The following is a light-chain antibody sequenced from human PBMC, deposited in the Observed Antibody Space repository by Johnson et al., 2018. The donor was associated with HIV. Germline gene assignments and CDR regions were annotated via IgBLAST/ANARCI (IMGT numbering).Light chain of an antibody. V-gene: IGLV1-51*02. CDR3: GTWDSSLILYV. Sequence: QSVLTQPPSASGTPGQRVTISCSGSSSNIGSNTVNWYQQLPGTAPKLLIYRNNKRPSGIPDRFSGSKSGTSATLGITGLQTGDEADYYCGTWDSSLILYVFGTGTKVTVL. CDR1: SSNIGSNT. CDR2: RNN. J-gene: IGLJ1*01.